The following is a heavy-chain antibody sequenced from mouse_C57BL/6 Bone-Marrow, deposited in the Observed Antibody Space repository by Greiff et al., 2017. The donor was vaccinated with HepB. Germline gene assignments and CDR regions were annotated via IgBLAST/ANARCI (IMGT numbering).Heavy chain of an antibody. D-gene: IGHD1-1*01. J-gene: IGHJ3*01. V-gene: IGHV5-6*01. CDR2: ISSGGSYT. CDR3: ARRRNYYGSSLFAY. Sequence: EVQVVESGGDLVKPGGSLKLSCAASGFTFSSYGMSWVRQTPDKRLEWVATISSGGSYTYYPDSVKGRFTISRDNAKNTLYLQMSSLKSEDTAMYYCARRRNYYGSSLFAYWGQGTLVTVSA. CDR1: GFTFSSYG.